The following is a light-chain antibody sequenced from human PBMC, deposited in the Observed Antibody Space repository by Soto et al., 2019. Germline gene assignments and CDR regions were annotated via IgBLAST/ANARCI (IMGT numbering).Light chain of an antibody. CDR2: WTS. CDR1: QSGLKSSNNKNY. J-gene: IGKJ2*01. Sequence: DMVMTQSPDSLAVSLGERATINGKSSQSGLKSSNNKNYLAWYQQKPGQPPKLLIYWTSTRESGVPDRFSGSGSETDFTLTISSLQTEDVADYYCQQHYTTPFNFGQGTKLEIK. CDR3: QQHYTTPFN. V-gene: IGKV4-1*01.